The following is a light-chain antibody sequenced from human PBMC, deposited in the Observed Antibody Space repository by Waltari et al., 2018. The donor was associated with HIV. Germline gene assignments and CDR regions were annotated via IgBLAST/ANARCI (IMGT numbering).Light chain of an antibody. CDR3: QVWHTSTDHPV. CDR2: EES. CDR1: NIGSKT. V-gene: IGLV3-21*02. J-gene: IGLJ3*02. Sequence: YVLAQPPSVSVAPGQTASITCGGNNIGSKTVHWYHMKPGQAPVLVVFEESVRPAGIPERISGSNSANAATLSFSGVEAGDEADYFCQVWHTSTDHPVFGGGTKLTVL.